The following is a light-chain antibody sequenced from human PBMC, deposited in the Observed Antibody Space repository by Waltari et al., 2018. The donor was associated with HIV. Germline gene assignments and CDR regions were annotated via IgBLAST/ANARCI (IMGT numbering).Light chain of an antibody. CDR1: SSDVGGYNH. Sequence: QSALTQPASVSGSPGQSITISCTGTSSDVGGYNHVSWYPQHPGKAPKLMIHDVIKRPSGVSNRFSGSKSGNTASLTISGLQAEDEADYYCCSYAGSGTYVFGTGTKVTVL. CDR3: CSYAGSGTYV. J-gene: IGLJ1*01. CDR2: DVI. V-gene: IGLV2-23*02.